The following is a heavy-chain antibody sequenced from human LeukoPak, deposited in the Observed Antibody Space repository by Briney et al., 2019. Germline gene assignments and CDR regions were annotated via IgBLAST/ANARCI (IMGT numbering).Heavy chain of an antibody. Sequence: GGSLRLSCAASGFTFSNAWMSWVRQAPGKGLEWVGRIKSKTDGGTTDYAAPVKGRVTISRDDSKNTLYLQMNSLKTEDTAVYYCTTGPDYYDSSGITDIGWFDPWGQGTLVTVSS. V-gene: IGHV3-15*01. CDR3: TTGPDYYDSSGITDIGWFDP. CDR2: IKSKTDGGTT. D-gene: IGHD3-22*01. CDR1: GFTFSNAW. J-gene: IGHJ5*02.